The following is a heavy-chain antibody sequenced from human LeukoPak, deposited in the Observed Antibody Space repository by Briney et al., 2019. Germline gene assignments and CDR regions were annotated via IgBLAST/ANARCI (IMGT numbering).Heavy chain of an antibody. Sequence: SVKVSCKASGGTFSSYAISWVRQAPGQGLEWMGGIIPIFGTANYAQKFQGRVTITADESMSTAYMELSSLRSEDTAVYYCARDLEVVAATGYFDYWGQGTLVTVSS. CDR2: IIPIFGTA. CDR3: ARDLEVVAATGYFDY. J-gene: IGHJ4*02. V-gene: IGHV1-69*13. CDR1: GGTFSSYA. D-gene: IGHD2-15*01.